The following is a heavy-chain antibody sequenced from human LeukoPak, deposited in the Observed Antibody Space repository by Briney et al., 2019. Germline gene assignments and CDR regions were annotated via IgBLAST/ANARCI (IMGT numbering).Heavy chain of an antibody. D-gene: IGHD1-26*01. J-gene: IGHJ6*02. CDR3: ARSYSGSYYYYGMDV. V-gene: IGHV4-59*01. CDR1: GGSISSYY. Sequence: SQTLSLTCTVSGGSISSYYWSWIRQPPGKGLEWIGYIYYSGSTNYNPSLKSRVTISVDTSKNQFSLKLSSVTAADTAVYYCARSYSGSYYYYGMDVWGQGTTVTVSS. CDR2: IYYSGST.